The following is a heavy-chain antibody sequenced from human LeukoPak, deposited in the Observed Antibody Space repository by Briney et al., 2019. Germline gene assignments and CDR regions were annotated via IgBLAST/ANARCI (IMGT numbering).Heavy chain of an antibody. D-gene: IGHD6-19*01. J-gene: IGHJ4*02. CDR2: ISSSSSYI. CDR1: GFTFSSYS. CDR3: ARDPAAVAHQLFDY. Sequence: GGSLRLSRAASGFTFSSYSVNWVRQAPGEGLEWVSSISSSSSYIYYADSVKGRFTISRDNAKNSLYLQMNSLRAEDTVVYYCARDPAAVAHQLFDYWGQGTLVTVSS. V-gene: IGHV3-21*01.